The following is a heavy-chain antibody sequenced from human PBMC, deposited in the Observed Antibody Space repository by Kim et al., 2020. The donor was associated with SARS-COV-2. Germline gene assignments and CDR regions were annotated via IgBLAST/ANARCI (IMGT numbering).Heavy chain of an antibody. Sequence: SETLSLTCAVSGGSISSSNWWSWVRQPPGKGLEWIGEIYHSGSTNYNPSLKSRVTISVDKSKNQFSLKLSSVTAADTAVYYCARETPAAPDEWYYFDYWGQGTLVTVSS. D-gene: IGHD2-2*01. J-gene: IGHJ4*02. CDR1: GGSISSSNW. V-gene: IGHV4-4*02. CDR3: ARETPAAPDEWYYFDY. CDR2: IYHSGST.